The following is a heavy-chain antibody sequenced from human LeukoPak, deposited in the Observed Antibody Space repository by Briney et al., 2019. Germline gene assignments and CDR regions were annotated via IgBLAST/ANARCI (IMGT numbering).Heavy chain of an antibody. J-gene: IGHJ6*03. D-gene: IGHD2-2*01. CDR1: GGSISSYY. Sequence: SETLSLTCTVSGGSISSYYWSWIRQPPGKGLEWIGYIYYSGSTNYNPSLKSRVTISVDTSKNQFSLKLTSVTAADTAVYYCAKSYQPTFYYYYMDVWGKGTTVTVSS. V-gene: IGHV4-59*01. CDR2: IYYSGST. CDR3: AKSYQPTFYYYYMDV.